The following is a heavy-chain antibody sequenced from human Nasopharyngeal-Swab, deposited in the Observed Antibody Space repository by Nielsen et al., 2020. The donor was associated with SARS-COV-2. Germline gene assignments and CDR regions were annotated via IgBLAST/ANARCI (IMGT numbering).Heavy chain of an antibody. CDR2: ISHSGST. Sequence: GSLRLSCTVSGYSISSGYYWGWIRQPPGKGLEWIGSISHSGSTYYNPSLKSRVTISVDTSKNQFSLKLSSVTAADAAVYYCARGGGSGAWGYFDSPENYYYYMDVWGKGTTVTVSS. J-gene: IGHJ6*03. CDR3: ARGGGSGAWGYFDSPENYYYYMDV. CDR1: GYSISSGYY. V-gene: IGHV4-38-2*02. D-gene: IGHD3-9*01.